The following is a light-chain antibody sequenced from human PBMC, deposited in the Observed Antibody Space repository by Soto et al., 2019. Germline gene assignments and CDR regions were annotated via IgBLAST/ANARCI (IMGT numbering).Light chain of an antibody. J-gene: IGLJ2*01. V-gene: IGLV3-21*02. CDR1: NIGSKS. Sequence: SYELTQPPSVSVAPGQTARITCGGNNIGSKSVHWYQQKPGQAPVLVVYDDSDRPSGIPERFSGSNSGNTATLTISRVEDGDEADYYCQVWDSSSDHRDVVFGGGTKLTVL. CDR3: QVWDSSSDHRDVV. CDR2: DDS.